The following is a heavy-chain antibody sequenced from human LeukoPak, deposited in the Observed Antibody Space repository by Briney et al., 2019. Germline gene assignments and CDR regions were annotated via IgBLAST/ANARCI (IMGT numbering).Heavy chain of an antibody. V-gene: IGHV3-66*02. D-gene: IGHD6-19*01. CDR2: IYSGGST. Sequence: SGGSLRLSCAASGFTVNSNYMSWVRQAPGKGLEWVSVIYSGGSTYYADSVKGRFTISRDNSKNTLYLQMNSLRAEDTAVYYCARAGSGRLYNWFDPWGQGTLVTVSS. J-gene: IGHJ5*02. CDR3: ARAGSGRLYNWFDP. CDR1: GFTVNSNY.